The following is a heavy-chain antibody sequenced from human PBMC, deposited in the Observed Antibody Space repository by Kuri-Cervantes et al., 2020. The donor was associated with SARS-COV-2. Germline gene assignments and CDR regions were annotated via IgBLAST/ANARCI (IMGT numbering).Heavy chain of an antibody. D-gene: IGHD6-19*01. CDR2: LYTSGST. Sequence: LRLSCTVSGGSISSGSYYWTWIRQPAGKGLEWIGRLYTSGSTNYNPSLKSRVTISADTSKNQFSLNLSSVTAAGTAVYYCARGIAVAGAKYFDYWGQGTLVTVSS. CDR1: GGSISSGSYY. V-gene: IGHV4-61*02. J-gene: IGHJ4*02. CDR3: ARGIAVAGAKYFDY.